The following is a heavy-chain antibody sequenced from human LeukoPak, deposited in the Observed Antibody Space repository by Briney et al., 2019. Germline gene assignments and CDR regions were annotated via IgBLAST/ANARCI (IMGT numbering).Heavy chain of an antibody. CDR3: ARFAYYYDSSGQRYYFDY. D-gene: IGHD3-22*01. J-gene: IGHJ4*02. V-gene: IGHV1-18*01. Sequence: ASVKVSCKASGYTFTSYGISWVRQAPGQGLEWMGWISAYNGNTNYAQKLQGRVTMTTDTSTSTAYMELRSLRSDDTAVYYWARFAYYYDSSGQRYYFDYWGQGTLVTVSS. CDR2: ISAYNGNT. CDR1: GYTFTSYG.